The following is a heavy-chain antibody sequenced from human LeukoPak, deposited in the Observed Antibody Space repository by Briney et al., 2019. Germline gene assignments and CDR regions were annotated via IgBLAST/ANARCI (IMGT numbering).Heavy chain of an antibody. CDR3: ARSIGYYYTMDV. D-gene: IGHD3-22*01. J-gene: IGHJ6*02. Sequence: GGSLRLSCVACGFSFSDYYMSWIRQAPGRGLEWISYISGSGSDLYYADSVKGRFTISRDNANNSLYLQMNSLRPEDTAVYYCARSIGYYYTMDVGGQGTTVTVSS. CDR2: ISGSGSDL. CDR1: GFSFSDYY. V-gene: IGHV3-11*01.